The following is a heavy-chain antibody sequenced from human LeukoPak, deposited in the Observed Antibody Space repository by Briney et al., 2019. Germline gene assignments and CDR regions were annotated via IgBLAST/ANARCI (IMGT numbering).Heavy chain of an antibody. Sequence: PGGSLRLSCAVSGFTFSDYYMSWIRQAPGKGLEWVSYITDNGRSMNYADSVKGRFTISRDNAKNSLYLQMSSLRAEDAAAYYCVRARGAGPGAYFDSWGQGTLVTVSS. V-gene: IGHV3-11*01. CDR2: ITDNGRSM. CDR3: VRARGAGPGAYFDS. D-gene: IGHD3-10*01. J-gene: IGHJ4*02. CDR1: GFTFSDYY.